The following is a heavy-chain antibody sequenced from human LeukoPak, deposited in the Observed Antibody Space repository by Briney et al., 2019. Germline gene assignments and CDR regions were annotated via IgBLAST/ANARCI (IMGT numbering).Heavy chain of an antibody. CDR1: GGSFSGYY. CDR3: AGDWLLPDY. D-gene: IGHD3-9*01. Sequence: TSETLSLTCAVYGGSFSGYYWSWIRQPPGKGLEWIGEINHSGSTNYNPSLKSRVTISVDTSKNQFSLKLSSVTAADTAVYYWAGDWLLPDYWGQGTLVTVSS. CDR2: INHSGST. J-gene: IGHJ4*02. V-gene: IGHV4-34*01.